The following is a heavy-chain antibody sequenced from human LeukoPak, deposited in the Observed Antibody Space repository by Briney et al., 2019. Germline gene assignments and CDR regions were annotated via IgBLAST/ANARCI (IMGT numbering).Heavy chain of an antibody. Sequence: SETLSLTCTVSGGSITSAAYYWSWVRQHPGKGLEWIACMHHSGTTHYNPSLKSRVTISVDTSKNQLSLKLSSVTAADTAVYYCARDYRDYDILTGYYYYYGMDVWGQGTTVTVSS. CDR1: GGSITSAAYY. V-gene: IGHV4-31*03. J-gene: IGHJ6*02. CDR2: MHHSGTT. D-gene: IGHD3-9*01. CDR3: ARDYRDYDILTGYYYYYGMDV.